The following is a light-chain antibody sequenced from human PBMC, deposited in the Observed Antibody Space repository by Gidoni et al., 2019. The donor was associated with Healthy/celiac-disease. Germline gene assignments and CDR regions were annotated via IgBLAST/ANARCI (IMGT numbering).Light chain of an antibody. Sequence: DIQMTQSPSTLSASVGDRVTFTCRASQSISSWLAWYQQKPGKAPKLLIYDASSLESGVPSRFSGSGSGTEFTLTISSLQPDDFATYYCQQYSSYPMYTFGQGTKLEIK. J-gene: IGKJ2*01. CDR3: QQYSSYPMYT. CDR2: DAS. CDR1: QSISSW. V-gene: IGKV1-5*01.